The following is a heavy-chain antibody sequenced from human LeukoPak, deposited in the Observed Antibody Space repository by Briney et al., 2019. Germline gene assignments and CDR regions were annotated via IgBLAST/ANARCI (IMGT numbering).Heavy chain of an antibody. D-gene: IGHD6-13*01. J-gene: IGHJ4*02. Sequence: GGSLRLSCVASGFTFSSHSMNWVRQAPGKGLEWVSSISSSSSYIYYADSVKGRFTISRDTAKNSLYQQMNSLRAEDTALYYCARDPINIPTAGNGFDYWGQGTLVTVSS. CDR3: ARDPINIPTAGNGFDY. CDR2: ISSSSSYI. CDR1: GFTFSSHS. V-gene: IGHV3-21*06.